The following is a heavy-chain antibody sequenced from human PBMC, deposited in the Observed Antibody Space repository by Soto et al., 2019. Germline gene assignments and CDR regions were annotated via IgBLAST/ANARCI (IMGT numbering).Heavy chain of an antibody. CDR2: VSGSGGRT. D-gene: IGHD3-10*01. V-gene: IGHV3-23*01. J-gene: IGHJ4*02. CDR1: GFTFSTYA. Sequence: GGSLRLSCAASGFTFSTYAMSWVRQPPGKGLEWVSGVSGSGGRTNHADSVKGRFTVSRDNSKNTLYLQMDSLKAEDSALYYCVCLAWFGDQVAPYDCWGQGILVTVSS. CDR3: VCLAWFGDQVAPYDC.